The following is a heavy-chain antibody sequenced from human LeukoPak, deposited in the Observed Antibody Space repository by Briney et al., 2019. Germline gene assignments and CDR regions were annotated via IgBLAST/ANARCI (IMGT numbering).Heavy chain of an antibody. D-gene: IGHD6-19*01. CDR3: ARGIVVATRDYDYYYYMDV. CDR2: ISAYNGNT. CDR1: GYTFTSYG. V-gene: IGHV1-18*01. Sequence: ASVKVSCKASGYTFTSYGISWVRQAPGQGLEWMGWISAYNGNTNYAQKLQGRVTMTTDTSTSTAYMELRSLRSDDTAVYYCARGIVVATRDYDYYYYMDVWGKGTTVTISS. J-gene: IGHJ6*03.